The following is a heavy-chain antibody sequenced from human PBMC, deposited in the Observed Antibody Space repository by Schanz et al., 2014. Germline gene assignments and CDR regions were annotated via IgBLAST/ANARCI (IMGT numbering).Heavy chain of an antibody. D-gene: IGHD3-22*01. V-gene: IGHV1-69*08. CDR1: GGTFNSYT. Sequence: QVQLVQSGAEVKKPGSSMKVSCKASGGTFNSYTINWVRQAPGQGLEWMGRIIPILGIANYAQKFQGRVTITADRSTSTAYMELSSLRYEDTAVYYCAREVGLYDRGWFDPWGQGTLVTVSS. CDR3: AREVGLYDRGWFDP. CDR2: IIPILGIA. J-gene: IGHJ5*02.